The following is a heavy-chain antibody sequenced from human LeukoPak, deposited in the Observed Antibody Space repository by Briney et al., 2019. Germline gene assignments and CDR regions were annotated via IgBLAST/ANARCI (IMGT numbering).Heavy chain of an antibody. CDR1: GFTFSSYA. V-gene: IGHV3-23*01. Sequence: GGSLRLSCAASGFTFSSYAMSWVRQTPGKGREWVSAISGSGGSTYYADSVKGRFTIYRDNSKNTMYLQMNSLRAEDTAVYYCAKDSRYGDHVAFDIWGRGTMVTVSS. D-gene: IGHD4-17*01. CDR3: AKDSRYGDHVAFDI. J-gene: IGHJ3*02. CDR2: ISGSGGST.